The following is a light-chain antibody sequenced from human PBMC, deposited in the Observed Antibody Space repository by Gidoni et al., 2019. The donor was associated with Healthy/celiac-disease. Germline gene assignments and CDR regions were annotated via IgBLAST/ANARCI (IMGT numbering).Light chain of an antibody. CDR1: QSFSSN. Sequence: EIVMTQSPATLSVSPGERATLSCRASQSFSSNLAWYQQKPGQAPRLLIYGAYTRATGIPARFSGSGSGTEFTLTISSLQSEDFAVYYCQQYTNWPPLTFGGGTKVEIK. V-gene: IGKV3-15*01. CDR2: GAY. CDR3: QQYTNWPPLT. J-gene: IGKJ4*01.